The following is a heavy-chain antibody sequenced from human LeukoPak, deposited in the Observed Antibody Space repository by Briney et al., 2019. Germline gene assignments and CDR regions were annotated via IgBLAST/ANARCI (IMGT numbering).Heavy chain of an antibody. D-gene: IGHD3-10*02. J-gene: IGHJ6*04. CDR3: AELGITMIGGV. CDR2: ISYDGTNK. CDR1: GFTFSDYG. Sequence: GGSLRLSCAASGFTFSDYGMHWVRQSPGKGLEWAAFISYDGTNKYYADSVKGRCTISRDNSKNTLYLQVNSLRAEDTAVYYCAELGITMIGGVWGKGTTVTISS. V-gene: IGHV3-30*02.